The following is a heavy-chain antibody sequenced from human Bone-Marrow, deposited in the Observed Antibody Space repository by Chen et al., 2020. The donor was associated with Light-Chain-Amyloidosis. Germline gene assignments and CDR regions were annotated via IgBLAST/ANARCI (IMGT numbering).Heavy chain of an antibody. CDR2: IYPDDSDA. Sequence: GPEVXXPGESLKISCKGSGYTFPNYWIGWVRQMPGKGLEWMGVIYPDDSDARYSPSFEGQVTISXXXXXXXXXXXXXXXXASXXXMYYCARRRDGYNFDYWGQGTLVTVSS. CDR1: GYTFPNYW. V-gene: IGHV5-51*01. CDR3: ARRRDGYNFDY. D-gene: IGHD2-21*01. J-gene: IGHJ4*02.